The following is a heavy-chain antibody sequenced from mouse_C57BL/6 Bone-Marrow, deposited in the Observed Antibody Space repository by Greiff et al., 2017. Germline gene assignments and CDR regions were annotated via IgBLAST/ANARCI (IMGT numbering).Heavy chain of an antibody. Sequence: EVMLVESGGGLVQPGGSMKLSCVASGFTFSNYWMNWVRQSPDKGLEWVAQIRLRSDNYATHYAESVKGRFTISRDDSKRSGYLQMNNVRAEDTGIYYCKRQLGAMDYGGQGTSVTVSS. CDR1: GFTFSNYW. CDR2: IRLRSDNYAT. J-gene: IGHJ4*01. CDR3: KRQLGAMDY. V-gene: IGHV6-3*01. D-gene: IGHD3-2*01.